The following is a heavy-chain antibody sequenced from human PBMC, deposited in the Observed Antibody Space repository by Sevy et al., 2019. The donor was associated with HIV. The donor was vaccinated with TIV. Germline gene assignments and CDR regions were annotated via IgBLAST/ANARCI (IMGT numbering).Heavy chain of an antibody. V-gene: IGHV4-59*01. D-gene: IGHD6-19*01. CDR3: ARGLAYYFDY. Sequence: SETLSLTCTVSGGSISAYYWSWIRQPPGKGLEYLGYIYYTGSTNYNPSLKSRVTISVDTSKNQFSLKLSSVTAADTAVYYCARGLAYYFDYWGQGTLVTVSS. CDR1: GGSISAYY. CDR2: IYYTGST. J-gene: IGHJ4*02.